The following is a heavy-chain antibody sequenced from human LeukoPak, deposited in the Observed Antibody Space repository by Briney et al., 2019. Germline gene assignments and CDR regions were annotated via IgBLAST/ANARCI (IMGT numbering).Heavy chain of an antibody. D-gene: IGHD2-2*01. J-gene: IGHJ5*02. CDR2: IYSSVST. Sequence: SETLSLTCTVSGGSISSNAYYWAWIRQPPGKGLEWIGSIYSSVSTYYNPSLKSRVTISVDTSKNQFSLKLNSVTAADTAVYYCARGSIVVVPAAFNPWGQGTLVTVSS. CDR1: GGSISSNAYY. CDR3: ARGSIVVVPAAFNP. V-gene: IGHV4-39*01.